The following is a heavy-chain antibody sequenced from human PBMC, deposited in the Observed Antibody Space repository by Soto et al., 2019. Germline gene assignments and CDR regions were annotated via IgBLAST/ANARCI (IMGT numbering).Heavy chain of an antibody. CDR3: AHQAECYYFPFDH. J-gene: IGHJ4*02. CDR1: GFTFSNHA. D-gene: IGHD3-10*01. Sequence: EVQLLESGGGLVQPGGSLRLSCAASGFTFSNHAMNWVRQAPGKGLEWVSVISGSGDTSYADSVKGRITIARDNAKNTVHLQMNRQRAEDTALYYCAHQAECYYFPFDHWGQGTLVTVSS. CDR2: ISGSGDT. V-gene: IGHV3-23*01.